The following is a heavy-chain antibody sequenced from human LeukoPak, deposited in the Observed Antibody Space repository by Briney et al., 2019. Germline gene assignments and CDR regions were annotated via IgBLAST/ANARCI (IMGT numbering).Heavy chain of an antibody. J-gene: IGHJ1*01. CDR3: AKFSSGWYLGYFQH. V-gene: IGHV3-30*18. CDR1: GFTFSSHG. CDR2: ISYDGSNK. Sequence: GGSLRLSCAASGFTFSSHGMHWVRQAPGKGLEWVAVISYDGSNKYYADSVKGRFTISRDNSKNTLYLQMNSLRAEDTAVYYCAKFSSGWYLGYFQHWGQGTLVTVSS. D-gene: IGHD6-19*01.